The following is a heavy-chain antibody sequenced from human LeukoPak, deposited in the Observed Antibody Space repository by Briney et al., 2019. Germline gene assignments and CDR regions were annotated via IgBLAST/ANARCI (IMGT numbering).Heavy chain of an antibody. CDR3: ARDPGEDSRGY. CDR1: EFTFSSYW. V-gene: IGHV3-74*01. Sequence: GGSLRLSCAASEFTFSSYWMHWVRQAPGKGLVWVSRINSDGSSTGYADSVKGRFTISRDNTKNTPYLQMNSLRAEDTALYYCARDPGEDSRGYWGQGTLVTVSS. CDR2: INSDGSST. J-gene: IGHJ4*02. D-gene: IGHD6-13*01.